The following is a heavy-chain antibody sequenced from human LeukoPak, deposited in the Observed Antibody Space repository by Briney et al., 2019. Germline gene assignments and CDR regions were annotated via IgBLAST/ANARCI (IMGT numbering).Heavy chain of an antibody. CDR3: TTDRRN. J-gene: IGHJ4*02. V-gene: IGHV3-15*01. CDR1: GFTFSSYT. CDR2: IKSKTDGGTT. Sequence: GGSLRLSCVASGFTFSSYTMSWVRQAPGKGLEWVGRIKSKTDGGTTDYGAPVKGRFTISRDDSKNTMYLQMNSLKTEDTAVYYCTTDRRNWGQGTLVTVSS.